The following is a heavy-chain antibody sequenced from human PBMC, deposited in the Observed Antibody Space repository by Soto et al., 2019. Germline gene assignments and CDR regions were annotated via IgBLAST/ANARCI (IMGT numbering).Heavy chain of an antibody. CDR1: GGSISSGGYY. Sequence: QVQLQESGPGLVKPSQTLSLTCTVSGGSISSGGYYWSWIRQHPGQGLEWIGYIYYSGGTYYNPSLKSRVTSSVDTSKNQFSLKLSSVTAADTAVYYCARDRGGYGCFDNWGQGTLVTVSS. CDR2: IYYSGGT. D-gene: IGHD5-12*01. J-gene: IGHJ4*02. CDR3: ARDRGGYGCFDN. V-gene: IGHV4-31*03.